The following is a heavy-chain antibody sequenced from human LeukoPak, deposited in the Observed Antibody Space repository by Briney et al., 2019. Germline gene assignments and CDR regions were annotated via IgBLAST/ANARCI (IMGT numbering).Heavy chain of an antibody. CDR1: GFTFSSYW. D-gene: IGHD5-24*01. Sequence: LAGGSLRLSCAASGFTFSSYWMSWVRQAPGKGLEWVANIKEDGTETYYVDSVKGRFTISRDNAKNSLYLQMNSLRVEDTAVYYCAKEGRSLQTYWGQGTLVTVSS. J-gene: IGHJ4*02. CDR3: AKEGRSLQTY. CDR2: IKEDGTET. V-gene: IGHV3-7*03.